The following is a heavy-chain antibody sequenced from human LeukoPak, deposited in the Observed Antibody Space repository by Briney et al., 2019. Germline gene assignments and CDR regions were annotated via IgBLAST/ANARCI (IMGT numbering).Heavy chain of an antibody. CDR2: IYYSGST. J-gene: IGHJ6*03. CDR3: ARVYSRFYYYYMDV. Sequence: KPSETLSLTCTVSGGSISSSSYYWGWVRQPPGKGLEWIGSIYYSGSTYYNPSLKSRVTISVDTSKNQFSLKLSSVTAADTAVYYCARVYSRFYYYYMDVWGKGTTVTVSS. D-gene: IGHD6-13*01. V-gene: IGHV4-39*07. CDR1: GGSISSSSYY.